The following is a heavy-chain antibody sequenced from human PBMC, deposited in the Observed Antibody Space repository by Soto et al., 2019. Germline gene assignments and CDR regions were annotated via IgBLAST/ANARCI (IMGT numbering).Heavy chain of an antibody. D-gene: IGHD1-7*01. V-gene: IGHV4-39*02. CDR1: GGSISSSSYY. Sequence: PSEPLSLTCTVSGGSISSSSYYWGWIRQPPGKGLEWIGSIYYSGSTYYNPSLKSRVTISVDTSKNQFSLKLSSVTAADTAVYYCAREPITGTTGAFDPWGQGTLVTVSS. J-gene: IGHJ5*02. CDR3: AREPITGTTGAFDP. CDR2: IYYSGST.